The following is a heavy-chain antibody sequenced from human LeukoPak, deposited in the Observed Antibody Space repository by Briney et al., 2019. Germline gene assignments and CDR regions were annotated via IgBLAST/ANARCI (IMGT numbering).Heavy chain of an antibody. CDR2: ISGSGDRI. D-gene: IGHD3-3*01. V-gene: IGHV3-23*01. Sequence: GGSLRLSCAASGFTFSNYGMSWVRQAPGKGLDWVSSISGSGDRIYYADSVKGLLTISRDNSKNTLYLQMNGLRAEDTAIYYCPPNPTYSLESGNDSGGQGPLPTV. CDR3: PPNPTYSLESGNDS. J-gene: IGHJ4*02. CDR1: GFTFSNYG.